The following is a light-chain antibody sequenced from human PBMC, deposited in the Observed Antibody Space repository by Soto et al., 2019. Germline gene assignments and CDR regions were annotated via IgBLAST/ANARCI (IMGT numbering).Light chain of an antibody. CDR1: QSVSSY. J-gene: IGKJ5*01. V-gene: IGKV3-11*01. Sequence: LTQSPAALSLSPGERATLSCRASQSVSSYLAWYQQKPGQAPRLLIYDASNRATGIPARFSGSGSGTDFTLTISSLEPEDFAVYYCQQRSNWPPITFGQGTRLEIK. CDR2: DAS. CDR3: QQRSNWPPIT.